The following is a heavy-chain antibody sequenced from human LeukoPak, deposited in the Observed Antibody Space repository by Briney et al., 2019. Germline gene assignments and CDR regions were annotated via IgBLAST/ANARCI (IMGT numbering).Heavy chain of an antibody. CDR3: AREIRGVAAGQHNWFDP. Sequence: ASVKVSCKASGYTFTGYYMHWVRQAPGQGLEWMGRINPNTGGTNYAQKFQGRVTMTRDTSVSTAYMELRRLRSDDTAVYYCAREIRGVAAGQHNWFDPWGQGTLVTVSS. J-gene: IGHJ5*02. CDR2: INPNTGGT. V-gene: IGHV1-2*06. D-gene: IGHD6-13*01. CDR1: GYTFTGYY.